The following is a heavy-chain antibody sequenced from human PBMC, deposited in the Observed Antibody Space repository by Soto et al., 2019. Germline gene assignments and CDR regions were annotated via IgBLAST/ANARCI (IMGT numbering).Heavy chain of an antibody. CDR1: GGSVSSGSYH. V-gene: IGHV4-61*01. D-gene: IGHD3-16*01. J-gene: IGHJ6*02. CDR3: ARDNMRARDGMDV. Sequence: SETLSLTCTVSGGSVSSGSYHWTWIRQPPGKGLEWIGYIYYSGSTNYNPSLKSRVTISVDTSKNQFSLKLRSVTAADTAVYYCARDNMRARDGMDVWGQGTTVTVSS. CDR2: IYYSGST.